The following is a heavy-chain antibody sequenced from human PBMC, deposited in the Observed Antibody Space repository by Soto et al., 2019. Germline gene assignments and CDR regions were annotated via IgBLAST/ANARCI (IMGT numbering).Heavy chain of an antibody. CDR1: GFTFSSYA. Sequence: GGSLRLSCAASGFTFSSYAMSWVRQAPGKGLEWVSAISGSGGSTYYADSGKGRFTISRENSKNTLYLQMNSLRAEDTAVYYCAKISPALTTIAAAGTDYFQHWGQGTLVTVSS. J-gene: IGHJ1*01. V-gene: IGHV3-23*01. D-gene: IGHD6-13*01. CDR3: AKISPALTTIAAAGTDYFQH. CDR2: ISGSGGST.